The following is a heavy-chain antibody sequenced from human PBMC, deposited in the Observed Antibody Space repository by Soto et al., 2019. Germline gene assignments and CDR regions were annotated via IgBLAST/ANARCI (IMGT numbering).Heavy chain of an antibody. V-gene: IGHV1-18*04. CDR1: GYTFTSYG. CDR3: ARIYYYDSSGYLDDFDI. D-gene: IGHD3-22*01. CDR2: ISAYNGNT. Sequence: ASVKVSCKASGYTFTSYGISWVRQAPGQGLEWMGWISAYNGNTNYAQKLQGRVTMTTDTSTSTAYMELRSLRSDDTAVYYCARIYYYDSSGYLDDFDIWGQGTMVTVS. J-gene: IGHJ3*02.